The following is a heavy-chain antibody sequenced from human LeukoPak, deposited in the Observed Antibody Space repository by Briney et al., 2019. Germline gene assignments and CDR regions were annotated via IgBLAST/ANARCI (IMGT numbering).Heavy chain of an antibody. D-gene: IGHD5-24*01. CDR1: GGSISSYY. Sequence: SETLSLTCTVSGGSISSYYWSWIRRPPGKGLEWIGYIYYSGSTNYNPSLKGRVTISVDTSKNQFSLKLSSVTAADTAVYYCARDLRRDGYKYYFDYWGRGTLVTVSS. V-gene: IGHV4-59*01. J-gene: IGHJ4*02. CDR2: IYYSGST. CDR3: ARDLRRDGYKYYFDY.